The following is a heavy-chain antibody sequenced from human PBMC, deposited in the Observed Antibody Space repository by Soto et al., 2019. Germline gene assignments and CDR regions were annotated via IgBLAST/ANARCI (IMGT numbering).Heavy chain of an antibody. CDR2: ISYDGSNK. Sequence: PGGSLRLSCAASGFTFSSYAMHWVRQAPGKGLEWVAVISYDGSNKYYADSVKGRFTISRDNSKNTLYLQMNSLRAEDTAVYYCASPSTTDYWGQGTLVTVSS. CDR3: ASPSTTDY. D-gene: IGHD1-1*01. V-gene: IGHV3-30-3*01. J-gene: IGHJ4*02. CDR1: GFTFSSYA.